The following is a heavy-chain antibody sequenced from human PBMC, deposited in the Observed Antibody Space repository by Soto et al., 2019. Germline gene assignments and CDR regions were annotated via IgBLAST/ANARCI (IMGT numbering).Heavy chain of an antibody. D-gene: IGHD5-12*01. CDR3: ARDPRPSGYDRHMDV. J-gene: IGHJ6*02. Sequence: QEKLVESGGGAVQPGGSLRLSCEASGFMFSSYALHWVRQAPGKGLEWLAIISYDGGNTYYADSVKGRFTISRDGSRYTVYLEMDSLRPEDTGVYYCARDPRPSGYDRHMDVWGQGTTVTVS. CDR2: ISYDGGNT. CDR1: GFMFSSYA. V-gene: IGHV3-30*17.